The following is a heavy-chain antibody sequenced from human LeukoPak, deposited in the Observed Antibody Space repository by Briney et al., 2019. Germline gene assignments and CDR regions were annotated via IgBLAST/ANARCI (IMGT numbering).Heavy chain of an antibody. Sequence: QAGGSLRLSCAASGFTFGSYGMHWVRQAPGKGLEWVAVISYDGSIKYYADSVKGRFTISRDNSKNTLYLQMNSLRVEDTAVYYCAKDLYGSWGQGTLVTVSS. CDR3: AKDLYGS. CDR1: GFTFGSYG. V-gene: IGHV3-30*18. CDR2: ISYDGSIK. J-gene: IGHJ5*02. D-gene: IGHD4-17*01.